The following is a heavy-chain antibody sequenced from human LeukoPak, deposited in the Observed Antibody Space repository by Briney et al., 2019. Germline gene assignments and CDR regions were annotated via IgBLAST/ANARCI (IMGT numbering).Heavy chain of an antibody. CDR3: ARLVSSSKTFDY. D-gene: IGHD6-6*01. Sequence: SQTLSLTCAVSGGSISSGGYSWSWIRQPPGKGLEWIGYIYHSGSTYYNPSLKSRVTISVDRSKNQFSLKLSSVTAADTAVYYCARLVSSSKTFDYWGQGTLVTVSS. J-gene: IGHJ4*02. CDR2: IYHSGST. CDR1: GGSISSGGYS. V-gene: IGHV4-30-2*01.